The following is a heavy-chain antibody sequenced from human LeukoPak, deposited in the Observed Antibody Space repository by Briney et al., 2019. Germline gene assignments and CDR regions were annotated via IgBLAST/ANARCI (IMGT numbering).Heavy chain of an antibody. CDR3: ARGDIVVVPAAMVSSQNYYYYYMDV. CDR1: GFTFSSYS. CDR2: ISSSSSTI. J-gene: IGHJ6*03. Sequence: GGSLRLSCAASGFTFSSYSMNWVRQAPGKGLEWVSYISSSSSTIYYADSVKGRFTISRDNAKNSLYLQMNSLRAEDTAVYCCARGDIVVVPAAMVSSQNYYYYYMDVWGKGTTVTVSS. D-gene: IGHD2-2*01. V-gene: IGHV3-48*04.